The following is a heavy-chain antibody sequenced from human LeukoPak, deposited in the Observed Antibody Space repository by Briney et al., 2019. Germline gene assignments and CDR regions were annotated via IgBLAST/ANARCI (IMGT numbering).Heavy chain of an antibody. J-gene: IGHJ4*02. V-gene: IGHV4-30-4*03. D-gene: IGHD3-16*01. CDR3: GGGQRRLQDY. CDR2: IYYSGST. CDR1: GGSISSGDYF. Sequence: SQTLSLTCTVSGGSISSGDYFWNWIRQPPGKGLEWIGYIYYSGSTNYNPSLKSRVTISLDTSKSQISLKLSSVTAADTAVYYWGGGQRRLQDYWGQGTLVTVSS.